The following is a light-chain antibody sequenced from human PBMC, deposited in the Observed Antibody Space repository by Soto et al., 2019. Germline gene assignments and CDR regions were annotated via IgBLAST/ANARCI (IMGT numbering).Light chain of an antibody. V-gene: IGLV1-44*01. Sequence: QSALTQPPSASGTPGQRVTISCSGSSSNIGSNSVNWYQQLPGTAPKLLIYDNDQRPSGVPDRFSGSKSGTSASLAISGLQSEDEADYYCATWDDSLNGLFGGGTKVTVL. CDR2: DND. CDR3: ATWDDSLNGL. CDR1: SSNIGSNS. J-gene: IGLJ2*01.